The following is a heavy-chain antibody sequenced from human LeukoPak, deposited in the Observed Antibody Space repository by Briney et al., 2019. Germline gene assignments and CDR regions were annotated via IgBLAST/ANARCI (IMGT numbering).Heavy chain of an antibody. J-gene: IGHJ4*02. CDR2: INPGGGGA. V-gene: IGHV1-46*02. D-gene: IGHD3-22*01. CDR3: ARDMSRGLYYDSSYFDY. CDR1: GYPFNNHY. Sequence: ASVKVSCKASGYPFNNHYMHWVRHAPGQGLEWMGIINPGGGGATYAQKFQGRVTMTRDMSTSTVYMELSNLRSEDTAVYYCARDMSRGLYYDSSYFDYWGQGTLVTVSS.